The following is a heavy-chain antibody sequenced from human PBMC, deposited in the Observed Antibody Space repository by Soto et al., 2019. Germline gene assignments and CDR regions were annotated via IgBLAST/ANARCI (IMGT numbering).Heavy chain of an antibody. CDR2: IYYSGST. J-gene: IGHJ3*02. CDR1: GGSISSYY. D-gene: IGHD3-10*01. CDR3: ARRPGFGHAFDI. V-gene: IGHV4-59*08. Sequence: QVQLQESGPGLVKPSETLSLTCTVSGGSISSYYWTWIRQPPGKGLEWIGYIYYSGSTNYNPSLKSRVTVSVDTSKNQFSLQLSSVTAADTAVYYCARRPGFGHAFDIWGQGTMVTVSS.